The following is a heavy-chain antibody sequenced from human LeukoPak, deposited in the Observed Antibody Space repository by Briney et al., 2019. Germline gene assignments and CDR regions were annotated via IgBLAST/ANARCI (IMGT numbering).Heavy chain of an antibody. Sequence: ASVKVSCKASGYTFAGYYMHWVRQAPGQGLEWMGWINPNSGGTNYAQKFQGRVTMTRDTSISTAYMQLTRLTSDDTAAYYCAITRIHGNPFDYWGQGTLVTVSS. CDR2: INPNSGGT. CDR1: GYTFAGYY. J-gene: IGHJ4*02. CDR3: AITRIHGNPFDY. D-gene: IGHD3-3*01. V-gene: IGHV1-2*02.